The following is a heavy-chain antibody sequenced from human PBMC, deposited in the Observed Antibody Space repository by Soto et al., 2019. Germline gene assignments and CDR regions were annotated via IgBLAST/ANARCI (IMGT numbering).Heavy chain of an antibody. V-gene: IGHV3-23*01. Sequence: EGQVLESGGGLVQPGGSLRLTCAASGFTFTSYALSWVRQSPGKGLEWVSTISADGFTIDYAHSVKGRFTISRDNSKNTLFLQINTLRAEDTAMYFCVGSAYSRGVCYWQFDPWGLATLVTVSS. J-gene: IGHJ5*02. CDR3: VGSAYSRGVCYWQFDP. CDR2: ISADGFTI. CDR1: GFTFTSYA. D-gene: IGHD2-21*02.